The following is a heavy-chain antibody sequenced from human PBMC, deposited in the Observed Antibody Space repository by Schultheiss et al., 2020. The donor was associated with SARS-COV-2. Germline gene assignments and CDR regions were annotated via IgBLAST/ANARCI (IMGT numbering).Heavy chain of an antibody. V-gene: IGHV4-39*07. CDR3: ARVRLCSSTSCGGYYFDY. CDR1: GGSISSGGYY. Sequence: SETLSLTCTVSGGSISSGGYYWSWIRQPAGKGLEWIGSIYYSGSTYYNPSLKSRVTISVDTSKNQFSLKLSSVTAADTAVYYCARVRLCSSTSCGGYYFDYWGQGTLVTVSS. D-gene: IGHD2-2*01. CDR2: IYYSGST. J-gene: IGHJ4*02.